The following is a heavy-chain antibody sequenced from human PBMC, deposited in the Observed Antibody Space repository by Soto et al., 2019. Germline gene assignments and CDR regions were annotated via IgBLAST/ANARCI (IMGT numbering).Heavy chain of an antibody. CDR1: GYTFTSYD. D-gene: IGHD2-2*01. Sequence: QVQLVQSGAEVKKPGASVKVSCKASGYTFTSYDINWVRQATGQGLEWMGWMNPNSRNTGYAQKFEGRVTMTRNTSISTAYMELSSVRSEDTAVYYCARPRRYCSSTSCYGLGYYYYYMDVWGKGTTVTGSS. V-gene: IGHV1-8*01. J-gene: IGHJ6*03. CDR2: MNPNSRNT. CDR3: ARPRRYCSSTSCYGLGYYYYYMDV.